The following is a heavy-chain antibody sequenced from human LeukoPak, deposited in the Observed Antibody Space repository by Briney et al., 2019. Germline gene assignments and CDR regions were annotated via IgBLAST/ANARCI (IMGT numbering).Heavy chain of an antibody. V-gene: IGHV1-8*03. J-gene: IGHJ4*02. CDR1: GYTFTSYD. Sequence: ASVKVSCKTSGYTFTSYDINWVRHDTAQGLEWMGCMNPNSGNTGYAQKFQGRVNITRNTSISTAYMGLSSLRSEDTAVYYCARGTRDCSSTSCLYYFDYWGQGTLVTVSS. CDR3: ARGTRDCSSTSCLYYFDY. CDR2: MNPNSGNT. D-gene: IGHD2-2*01.